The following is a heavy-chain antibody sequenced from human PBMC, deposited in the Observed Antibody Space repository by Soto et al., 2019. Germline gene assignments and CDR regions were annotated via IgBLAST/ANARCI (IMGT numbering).Heavy chain of an antibody. V-gene: IGHV1-46*01. CDR1: GYTFTSYY. Sequence: ASVKVSCKASGYTFTSYYMHWVRQAPGQGLEWMGIINPSGGSTSYTQKFQGRVTMTRDTSTSTVYMELSSLRSEDTAVYYCAREGPAPYYYYGMDVWGQGSTVTVSS. J-gene: IGHJ6*02. CDR2: INPSGGST. CDR3: AREGPAPYYYYGMDV.